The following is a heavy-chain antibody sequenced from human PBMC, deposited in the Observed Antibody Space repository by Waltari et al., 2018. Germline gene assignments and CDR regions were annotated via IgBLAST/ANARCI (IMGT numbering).Heavy chain of an antibody. V-gene: IGHV3-49*04. CDR2: IRSKAYGGTT. CDR1: GFTFGDYA. J-gene: IGHJ4*02. D-gene: IGHD3-3*01. Sequence: EVQLVESGGGLVQPGRSLRLSCTASGFTFGDYAMSWVRQAPGKGLEWVGFIRSKAYGGTTEYAASVKGRFTISRDDSKSIAYLQMNSLKTEDTAVYYCTRSYDFWSGYSSTSPLSYFDYWGQGTLVTVSS. CDR3: TRSYDFWSGYSSTSPLSYFDY.